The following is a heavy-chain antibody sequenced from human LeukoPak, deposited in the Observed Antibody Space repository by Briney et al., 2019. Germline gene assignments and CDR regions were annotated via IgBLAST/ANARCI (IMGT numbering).Heavy chain of an antibody. D-gene: IGHD3-22*01. Sequence: PSETLSLTCTVSGGSISSYYWSWIRQPPGKGLEWIGSIYYSGSTYYNPSLKSRVTISVDTSKNQFSLKLSSVTAADTAVYYCAAGYYDSSGAPLNWFDPWGQGTLVTVSS. V-gene: IGHV4-59*05. CDR3: AAGYYDSSGAPLNWFDP. J-gene: IGHJ5*02. CDR1: GGSISSYY. CDR2: IYYSGST.